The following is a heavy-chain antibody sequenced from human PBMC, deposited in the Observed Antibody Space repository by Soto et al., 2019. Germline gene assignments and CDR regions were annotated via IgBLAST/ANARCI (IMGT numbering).Heavy chain of an antibody. Sequence: LGESLKISSQDSGYDFTHYWIAWLRQTPGKGLEWMGVIYPGDAETRYSPSFQGRVTFSVDKSIDTAYLHWSSLEASDTAIYYCARVTNYADSGDVYSFAFWGQGALVTVSS. CDR3: ARVTNYADSGDVYSFAF. CDR1: GYDFTHYW. V-gene: IGHV5-51*03. CDR2: IYPGDAET. J-gene: IGHJ4*02. D-gene: IGHD3-22*01.